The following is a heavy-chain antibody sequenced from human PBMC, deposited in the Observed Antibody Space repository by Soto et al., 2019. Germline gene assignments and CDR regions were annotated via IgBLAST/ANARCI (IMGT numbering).Heavy chain of an antibody. CDR1: GGSITRSY. J-gene: IGHJ4*02. CDR3: ASLGGDSTSWFFGH. CDR2: IYYSGIT. D-gene: IGHD2-2*01. Sequence: SETLSLTCTVSGGSITRSYWSWIRQPPGKGLEWIGYIYYSGITDYNPSLKSRVTISLDTSKNQFSLKLSSVTAADTAMYYCASLGGDSTSWFFGHWGQGTQVPGSS. V-gene: IGHV4-59*01.